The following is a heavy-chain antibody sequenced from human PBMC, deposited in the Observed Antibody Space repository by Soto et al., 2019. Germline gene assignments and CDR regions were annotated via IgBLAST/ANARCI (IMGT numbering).Heavy chain of an antibody. Sequence: SETLSLTCAVYGGSFSGYYWSWIRQPPGKGLEWIGYIYYSGSTNYNPSLKSRVTISVDTSKNQFSLKLSSVTAADTAVYYCARVGYDILTGYPHFDYWGQGTLVTVSS. V-gene: IGHV4-59*01. D-gene: IGHD3-9*01. CDR1: GGSFSGYY. J-gene: IGHJ4*02. CDR2: IYYSGST. CDR3: ARVGYDILTGYPHFDY.